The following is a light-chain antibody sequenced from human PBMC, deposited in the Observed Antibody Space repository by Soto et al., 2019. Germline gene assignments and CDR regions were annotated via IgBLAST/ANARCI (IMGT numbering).Light chain of an antibody. V-gene: IGLV2-14*03. J-gene: IGLJ2*01. CDR3: SSYTSISTVV. Sequence: QSALTQPASVSGSPGQSITISCTGTSSDVGGYDYVSWYQQHPGKAPKLVIYNVGNRPSGISNRFSGSKSGNTASLTISGLQAEDEADYYCSSYTSISTVVFGGGTKLTVL. CDR1: SSDVGGYDY. CDR2: NVG.